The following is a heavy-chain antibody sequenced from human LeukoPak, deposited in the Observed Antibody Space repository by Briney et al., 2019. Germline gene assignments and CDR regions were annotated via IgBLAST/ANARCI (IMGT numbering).Heavy chain of an antibody. V-gene: IGHV3-64*01. Sequence: GGSLRLSCAASGFTFSSYAMHWVRQAPGKGLEYVSAISSNGGSTYYANSVKGRFTISRDNSKNTLYLQMGSLRAEDMAVYYCARGYDSSGYYLPYFDHWGQGTLVTVSS. J-gene: IGHJ4*02. CDR3: ARGYDSSGYYLPYFDH. CDR2: ISSNGGST. CDR1: GFTFSSYA. D-gene: IGHD3-22*01.